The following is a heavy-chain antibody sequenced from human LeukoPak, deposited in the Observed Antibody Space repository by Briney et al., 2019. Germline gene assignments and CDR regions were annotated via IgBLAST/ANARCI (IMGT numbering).Heavy chain of an antibody. CDR2: ISGSGGST. CDR3: ARGVPGYSSN. J-gene: IGHJ4*02. CDR1: GFTFSSYA. V-gene: IGHV3-23*01. D-gene: IGHD6-19*01. Sequence: PGGSLRLSCAASGFTFSSYAMNWVRQAPGKGLEWVSTISGSGGSTYYADSVRGRFTISRDNSKNTLYLQMNSLRAEDMAVYYCARGVPGYSSNWGQGTLVTVSS.